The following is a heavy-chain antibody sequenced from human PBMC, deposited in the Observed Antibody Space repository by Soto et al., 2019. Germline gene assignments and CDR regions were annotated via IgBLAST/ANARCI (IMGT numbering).Heavy chain of an antibody. V-gene: IGHV6-1*01. D-gene: IGHD2-15*01. CDR1: GDSVSSNMAA. J-gene: IGHJ3*02. CDR2: TYYRSKWYN. Sequence: SQTLSLTCSISGDSVSSNMAALSWISQSPSRGLEWLGRTYYRSKWYNDYAVSVKSRITINPDTSTNQFSLQLNSVTPEDTAVYYCARDYGGNVFAFDIWGQGTMVTVSS. CDR3: ARDYGGNVFAFDI.